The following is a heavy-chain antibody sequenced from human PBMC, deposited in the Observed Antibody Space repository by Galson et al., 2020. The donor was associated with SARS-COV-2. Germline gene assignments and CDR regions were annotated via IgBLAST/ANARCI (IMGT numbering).Heavy chain of an antibody. D-gene: IGHD3-16*02. J-gene: IGHJ6*02. V-gene: IGHV3-74*01. CDR3: ARTRTPPALVWGSYRRPSSNYYYGMDV. CDR2: INSDGSST. CDR1: GFTFSSYW. Sequence: GESLQISCAASGFTFSSYWMHWVRQAPGKGLVWVSRINSDGSSTSYADSVKGRFTISRDNAKNTLSLQMNSLRAEDTAVYYCARTRTPPALVWGSYRRPSSNYYYGMDVWGQGTTVTVSS.